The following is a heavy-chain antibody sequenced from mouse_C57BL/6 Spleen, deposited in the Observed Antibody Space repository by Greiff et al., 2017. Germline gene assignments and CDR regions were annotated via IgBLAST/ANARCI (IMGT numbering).Heavy chain of an antibody. V-gene: IGHV1-82*01. J-gene: IGHJ1*03. Sequence: VKLQQSGPELVKPGASVTISCKASGYAFSSSWMDWVKQRPGKGLEWIGRIYPGDGDTNYNGKFKGTATLAVDKSSRTAYMHLSLLTSEDSAVYFCARSIPYFAVWGTGTTVTVSS. CDR1: GYAFSSSW. CDR3: ARSIPYFAV. CDR2: IYPGDGDT.